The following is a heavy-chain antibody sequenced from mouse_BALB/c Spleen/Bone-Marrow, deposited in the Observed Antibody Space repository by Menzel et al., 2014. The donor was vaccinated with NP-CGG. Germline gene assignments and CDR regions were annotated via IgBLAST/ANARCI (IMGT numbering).Heavy chain of an antibody. D-gene: IGHD6-5*01. CDR3: ANYANALDY. V-gene: IGHV2-5*01. Sequence: VKLVESGPGLVQPSQSLSITCTVSGFSSTNYGVHWVRQSPGKGLEWLGVIWRGGSTDYNAAFLSRLNITKDKSKSQLFFKMNSLQADDTAIYYCANYANALDYWGQGTSVTVSS. CDR1: GFSSTNYG. CDR2: IWRGGST. J-gene: IGHJ4*01.